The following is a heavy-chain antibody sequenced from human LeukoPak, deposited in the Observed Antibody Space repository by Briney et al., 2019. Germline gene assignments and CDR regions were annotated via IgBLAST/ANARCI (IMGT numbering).Heavy chain of an antibody. CDR1: GFTFSSYA. V-gene: IGHV3-23*01. J-gene: IGHJ4*02. D-gene: IGHD3-3*01. Sequence: GGSLRLSCATSGFTFSSYAMSWVRQAPGKGLEWVSAISGNGVSTYYADSVKGRFTISRDNSNNTLYLQMNSLRAEDTAVYYCAKGGVGAPFDYWGQGTLVTVSS. CDR2: ISGNGVST. CDR3: AKGGVGAPFDY.